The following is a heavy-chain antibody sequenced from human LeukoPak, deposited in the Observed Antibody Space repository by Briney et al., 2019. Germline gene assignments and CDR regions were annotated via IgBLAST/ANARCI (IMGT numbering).Heavy chain of an antibody. V-gene: IGHV4-39*01. CDR1: GGSISSSRYS. Sequence: SQTLSLTRTVSGGSISSSRYSWGWIRQPPGKGLEWIGTIYDSGSTYYNPSLKSRVTISVDTSKNQFSLRLSSVTAADTAVYYCARVGFGGYSYGYVDFWGQGTLVTVSS. CDR2: IYDSGST. CDR3: ARVGFGGYSYGYVDF. D-gene: IGHD5-18*01. J-gene: IGHJ4*02.